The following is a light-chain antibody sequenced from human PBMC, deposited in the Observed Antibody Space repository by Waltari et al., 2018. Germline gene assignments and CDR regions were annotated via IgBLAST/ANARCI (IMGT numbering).Light chain of an antibody. CDR1: QSLSSN. Sequence: EIVMTQSPATLSVSPGERATLSCRASQSLSSNLAWYQQKPGQAPRLLIYGASTRATGIPARFSGSGSGTEFTLTISSLQSEDSAVYYCQQYNNWSTFGQGTKVEIK. CDR2: GAS. V-gene: IGKV3-15*01. J-gene: IGKJ1*01. CDR3: QQYNNWST.